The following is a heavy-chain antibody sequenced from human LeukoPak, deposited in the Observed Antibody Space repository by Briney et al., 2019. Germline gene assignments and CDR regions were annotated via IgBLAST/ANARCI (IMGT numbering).Heavy chain of an antibody. V-gene: IGHV4-34*01. CDR1: GVSFDDYY. CDR3: TRMTTGHDY. Sequence: SETLSLTCAVSGVSFDDYYWSWVRQTPGKGLEWLGEINHSGYTNDSPSLKSRVTLSIDTSRKQFSLNLRSVTVADAGIYYCTRMTTGHDYWGQGPWSPSPQ. J-gene: IGHJ4*02. D-gene: IGHD4-17*01. CDR2: INHSGYT.